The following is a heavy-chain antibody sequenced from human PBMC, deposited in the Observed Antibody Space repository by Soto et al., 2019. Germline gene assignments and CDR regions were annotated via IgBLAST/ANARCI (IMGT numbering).Heavy chain of an antibody. CDR2: ISAYNGNT. Sequence: ASVKVYCKASGYTFTSYGISWVRQAPGQGLEWMGWISAYNGNTNYAQKLQGRVTMTTDTSTSTAYMELRSLRSDDTAVYYCARVRGYSYGVDYYYYGMDVWGQGTTVTVSS. V-gene: IGHV1-18*01. CDR3: ARVRGYSYGVDYYYYGMDV. CDR1: GYTFTSYG. D-gene: IGHD5-18*01. J-gene: IGHJ6*02.